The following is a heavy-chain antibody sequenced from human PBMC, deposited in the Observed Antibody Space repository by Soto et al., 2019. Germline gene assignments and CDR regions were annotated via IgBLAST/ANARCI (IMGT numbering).Heavy chain of an antibody. Sequence: QVQLVQSGAEVKKPGASVKVSCKASGYTFTSYGISWVRQAPGQGLEWMGWISAYNGNTNYAQKLQGRVTMTTDTSTSTAYMELRCVRSDDTAVYYCARGSMYYDYVWGTHLPDYWGQGTLVTVSS. V-gene: IGHV1-18*01. J-gene: IGHJ4*02. D-gene: IGHD3-16*01. CDR2: ISAYNGNT. CDR3: ARGSMYYDYVWGTHLPDY. CDR1: GYTFTSYG.